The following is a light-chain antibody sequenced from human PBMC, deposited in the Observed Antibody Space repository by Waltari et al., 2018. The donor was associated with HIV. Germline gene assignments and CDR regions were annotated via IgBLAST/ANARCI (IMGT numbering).Light chain of an antibody. Sequence: QSALPQPAPVSGSPGQSITISCTGTSSDVGGYNYVSWYQQHQGKAPKLMIYEVSNRPSGGSNLFSGSKSGNTASLTISGLQAEDEADYYCSSYTSSSTYVFGTGTKVTVL. CDR3: SSYTSSSTYV. V-gene: IGLV2-14*01. J-gene: IGLJ1*01. CDR2: EVS. CDR1: SSDVGGYNY.